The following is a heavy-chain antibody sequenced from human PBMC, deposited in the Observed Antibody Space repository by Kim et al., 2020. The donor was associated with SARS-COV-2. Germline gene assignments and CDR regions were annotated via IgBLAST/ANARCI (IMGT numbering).Heavy chain of an antibody. D-gene: IGHD6-19*01. J-gene: IGHJ1*01. Sequence: SETLSLTCTVSGGSISSSSYYWGWIRQPPGKGLEWIGSIYYSGSTYYNPSLKSRVTISVDTSKNQFSLKLSSVTAADTAVYYCARHRLSSGWIRKLRPKEYFQHWGQGTLVTVSS. V-gene: IGHV4-39*01. CDR2: IYYSGST. CDR1: GGSISSSSYY. CDR3: ARHRLSSGWIRKLRPKEYFQH.